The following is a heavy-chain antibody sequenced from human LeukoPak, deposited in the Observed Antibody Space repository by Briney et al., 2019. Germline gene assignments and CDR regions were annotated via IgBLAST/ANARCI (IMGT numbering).Heavy chain of an antibody. J-gene: IGHJ4*02. CDR3: ARDHSYYYDSSGYYFDY. V-gene: IGHV3-23*01. Sequence: GGSLRLSCAASGFTFSSYGMSWVRQAPGKGLEWVSAISGSGGSTYYADSVKGRFTISRDNAKNSLYLQMNSLRAEDTAVYYCARDHSYYYDSSGYYFDYWGQGTLVTVSS. D-gene: IGHD3-22*01. CDR1: GFTFSSYG. CDR2: ISGSGGST.